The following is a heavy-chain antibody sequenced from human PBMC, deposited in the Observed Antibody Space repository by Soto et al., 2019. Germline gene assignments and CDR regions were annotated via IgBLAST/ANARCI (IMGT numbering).Heavy chain of an antibody. J-gene: IGHJ4*02. V-gene: IGHV3-73*01. Sequence: DVQVVQSGGGLVQPGGSLKLSCAASGFAFNDSAMHWVRQASGKGLEWVARVRSKSNNYAPAYPASVKARFIVSRDDSMGTTSLQMNGLKPEDTAIYYCTNNFVWGQGVLVTVS. CDR1: GFAFNDSA. CDR2: VRSKSNNYAP. CDR3: TNNFV. D-gene: IGHD2-15*01.